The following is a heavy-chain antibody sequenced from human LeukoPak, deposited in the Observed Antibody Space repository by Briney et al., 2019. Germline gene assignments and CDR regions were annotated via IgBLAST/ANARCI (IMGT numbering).Heavy chain of an antibody. CDR3: ASLLGYSIDY. V-gene: IGHV4-34*01. CDR2: INHSGST. D-gene: IGHD6-13*01. Sequence: SETLSLTCAVYGGSFSGYYWSWIRQPPGKGLEWIGEINHSGSTNYNPSLKSRVTISVDTSKNQFSLKLSSVTAADTAVYYCASLLGYSIDYWGQGTLVTVSS. CDR1: GGSFSGYY. J-gene: IGHJ4*02.